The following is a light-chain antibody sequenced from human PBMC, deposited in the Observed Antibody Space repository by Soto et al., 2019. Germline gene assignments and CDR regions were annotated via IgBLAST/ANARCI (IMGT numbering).Light chain of an antibody. V-gene: IGLV2-14*03. CDR2: DVN. Sequence: QSALTQPASVSGSPGQSIAISCTGTSSDIGAYAYVSWYQQHPGKIPKLIAFDVNYRPSGVSSRFSGSKSGNTASLTISGLQAEDEADYYCSSYTRSSSVIFGGGTQLTVL. CDR1: SSDIGAYAY. J-gene: IGLJ2*01. CDR3: SSYTRSSSVI.